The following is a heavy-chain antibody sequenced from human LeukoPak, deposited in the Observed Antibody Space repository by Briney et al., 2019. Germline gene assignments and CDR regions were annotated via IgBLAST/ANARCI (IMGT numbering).Heavy chain of an antibody. CDR3: AREWAD. CDR1: GFTLSDYS. D-gene: IGHD1-26*01. J-gene: IGHJ4*02. V-gene: IGHV3-48*01. CDR2: ISSSSSTI. Sequence: GGSLRLSCAASGFTLSDYSMNWVRQAPGKGLEWISYISSSSSTINSADSVKGRFTISRDNAKSSLYLQMNSLRAEDTAVYYCAREWADWGQGTLVTVSS.